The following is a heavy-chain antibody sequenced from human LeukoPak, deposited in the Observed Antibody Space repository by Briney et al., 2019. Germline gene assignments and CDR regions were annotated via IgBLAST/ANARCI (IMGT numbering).Heavy chain of an antibody. CDR1: GYTFTGYY. V-gene: IGHV1-2*02. Sequence: EASVKVSCKASGYTFTGYYMHWVRQAPGQGLEWMGWINPNSGGTNYAQKFQGRVTMTRDTSISTAYMELSRLRSDDTAVYYCARDLRYQLLPRVPYNWFDPWGQGTLVTVSS. CDR3: ARDLRYQLLPRVPYNWFDP. D-gene: IGHD2-2*01. J-gene: IGHJ5*02. CDR2: INPNSGGT.